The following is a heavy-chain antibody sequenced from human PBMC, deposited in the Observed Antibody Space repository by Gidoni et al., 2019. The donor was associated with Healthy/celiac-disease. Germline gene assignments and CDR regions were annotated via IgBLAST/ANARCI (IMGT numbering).Heavy chain of an antibody. Sequence: QVQLVESGGGVVQPGRSLRLSCAASGFTFSSYGMHWVRQAPGKGLEWVAVIWYDGSNKYYADSVKGRFTISRDNSKNTLYLQMNSLRAEDTAVYYCARDDLDIVVVPAAPLRYWGQGTLVTVSS. J-gene: IGHJ4*02. D-gene: IGHD2-2*01. CDR2: IWYDGSNK. CDR1: GFTFSSYG. V-gene: IGHV3-33*01. CDR3: ARDDLDIVVVPAAPLRY.